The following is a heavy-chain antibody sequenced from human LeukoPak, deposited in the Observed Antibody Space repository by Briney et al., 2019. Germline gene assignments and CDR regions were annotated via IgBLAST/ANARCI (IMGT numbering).Heavy chain of an antibody. Sequence: SETLSLTCTVSGGSISSGSYYWSWIRQPAGKGLEWIGRIYTSGSTNYNPSLKSRVTISVDTSKNQFSLKLSSVTAADTAAYYCARGVTVTIIYYYYYMDVWGKGTTVTVSS. J-gene: IGHJ6*03. CDR1: GGSISSGSYY. V-gene: IGHV4-61*02. CDR3: ARGVTVTIIYYYYYMDV. CDR2: IYTSGST. D-gene: IGHD4-17*01.